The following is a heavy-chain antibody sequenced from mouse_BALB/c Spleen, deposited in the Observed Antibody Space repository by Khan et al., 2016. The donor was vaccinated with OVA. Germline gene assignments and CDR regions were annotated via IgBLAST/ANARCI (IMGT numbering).Heavy chain of an antibody. CDR1: GYSITSGYA. V-gene: IGHV3-2*02. CDR3: GRGYYYGYYIDY. CDR2: IGYSGVT. Sequence: EVQLQESGPGLVKPSQSLSLTCTVTGYSITSGYAWNWIRQFPGNKLEWMGYIGYSGVTSYTPSLKSRISITRDTSKNQFFLQLNSETTENTAYYFGGRGYYYGYYIDYWGQGTTLTVSS. D-gene: IGHD1-2*01. J-gene: IGHJ2*01.